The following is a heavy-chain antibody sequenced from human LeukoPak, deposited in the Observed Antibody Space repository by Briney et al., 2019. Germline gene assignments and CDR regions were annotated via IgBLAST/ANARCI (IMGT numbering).Heavy chain of an antibody. D-gene: IGHD3-22*01. CDR1: GYTFTGYY. V-gene: IGHV1-2*06. J-gene: IGHJ4*02. Sequence: ASVKVSCKASGYTFTGYYMHWVRQAPGQGLEWVGRINPNSGGTNYAQKFQGRVTTTRDTSISTAYMELSRLRSDDTAVYYCARLGYYDSSGYYDLTYWGQGTLVTVSS. CDR2: INPNSGGT. CDR3: ARLGYYDSSGYYDLTY.